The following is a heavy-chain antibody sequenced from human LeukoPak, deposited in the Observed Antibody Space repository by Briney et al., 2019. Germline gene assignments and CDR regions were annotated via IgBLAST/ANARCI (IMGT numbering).Heavy chain of an antibody. J-gene: IGHJ4*02. CDR1: GGSISSSNYY. Sequence: SETLSLTCTVSGGSISSSNYYWGWIRQPPGKGLEWIGSIYYSGSTYYNPSLKSRVTISVDKSKNQFSLKLSSVTAADTAVYYCARELSSGMYFDYWGQGTLVTVSS. D-gene: IGHD3-22*01. CDR2: IYYSGST. V-gene: IGHV4-39*07. CDR3: ARELSSGMYFDY.